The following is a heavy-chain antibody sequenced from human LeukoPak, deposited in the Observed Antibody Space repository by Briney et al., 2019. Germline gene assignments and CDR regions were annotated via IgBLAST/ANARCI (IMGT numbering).Heavy chain of an antibody. V-gene: IGHV3-66*01. CDR3: ARDPRLIVGATTGAFDI. Sequence: GGSLRLSCAASGFTVSSNYMSWVRQAPGKGLEWVSVIYSGGSTYYADSVKGRFTISRDNSKNTLYLQMNSLRAEDMAVYYCARDPRLIVGATTGAFDIWGQGTMVTVSS. J-gene: IGHJ3*02. D-gene: IGHD1-26*01. CDR2: IYSGGST. CDR1: GFTVSSNY.